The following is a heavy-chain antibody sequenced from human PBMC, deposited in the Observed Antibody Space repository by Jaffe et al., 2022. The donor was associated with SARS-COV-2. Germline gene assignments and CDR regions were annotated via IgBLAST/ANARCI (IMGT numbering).Heavy chain of an antibody. Sequence: EVKLVQSGGGLAQPGRSLRLSCSTFGFTFGDYAMTWFRRAPGVGLEWVGFIRKTADGETTDYAASVKGRFIVSRDNSKSIAYLQMDSLKTEDTAVYFCTRGGGWHDYWGQGTLVTVSS. CDR3: TRGGGWHDY. D-gene: IGHD6-19*01. V-gene: IGHV3-49*03. J-gene: IGHJ4*02. CDR1: GFTFGDYA. CDR2: IRKTADGETT.